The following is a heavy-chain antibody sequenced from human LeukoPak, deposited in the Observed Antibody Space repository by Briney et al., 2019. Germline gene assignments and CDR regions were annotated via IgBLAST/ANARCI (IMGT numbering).Heavy chain of an antibody. Sequence: GGSLRLSCAASGFTASSNYMSWVRQTPGRGLEWLSIIYSGGDTYYPDSLKGRFTISRDNSKNTLYLQMNSLRVEDTAVYYCARVAVTASSDAFDIWGQGTMVTVSS. D-gene: IGHD2-21*02. V-gene: IGHV3-66*01. CDR1: GFTASSNY. CDR3: ARVAVTASSDAFDI. J-gene: IGHJ3*02. CDR2: IYSGGDT.